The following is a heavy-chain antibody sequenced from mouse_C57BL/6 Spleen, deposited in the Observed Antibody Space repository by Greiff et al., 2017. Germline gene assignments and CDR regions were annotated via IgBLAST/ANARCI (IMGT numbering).Heavy chain of an antibody. CDR1: GYTFTSYW. Sequence: VQLQQPGAELVRPGTSVKLSCKASGYTFTSYWMHRVKQRPGQGLEWIGVIDPSDSYTNYNQKFKGKATWTVGTSSSTAYMQLSSLTSEDSAVYYGAREGYSFAYWGQGTLVTVSA. D-gene: IGHD2-3*01. J-gene: IGHJ3*01. V-gene: IGHV1-59*01. CDR2: IDPSDSYT. CDR3: AREGYSFAY.